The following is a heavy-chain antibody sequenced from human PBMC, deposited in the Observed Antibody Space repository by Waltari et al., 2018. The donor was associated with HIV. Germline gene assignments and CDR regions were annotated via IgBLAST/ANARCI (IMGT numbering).Heavy chain of an antibody. CDR2: IYYSGST. J-gene: IGHJ6*02. V-gene: IGHV4-31*03. Sequence: QVQLQESGPGLVKPSQTLSLTCTVSGGSVSSDSHYWSWIRQHPGKGLEWIGYIYYSGSTYYNPSLESRVIISIDTSQNQFSLELTSVTAADTAVYYCARDSGLYGTYSHGMDVWGQGTTVTVSS. CDR1: GGSVSSDSHY. D-gene: IGHD4-17*01. CDR3: ARDSGLYGTYSHGMDV.